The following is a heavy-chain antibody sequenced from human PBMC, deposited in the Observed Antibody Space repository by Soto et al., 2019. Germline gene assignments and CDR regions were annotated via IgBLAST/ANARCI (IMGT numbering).Heavy chain of an antibody. V-gene: IGHV1-18*01. Sequence: QCHLVQSGAEVKKPGASVKVSCKGSGYIFTTYGITWVRQAPGQGLEWMGCISAHNGNTNYAQKRQGRGTVTRDTSTSTAYMELRNLRSDDTAVYYCARGRYGDYWGQGALVIVSS. CDR2: ISAHNGNT. D-gene: IGHD1-1*01. CDR1: GYIFTTYG. CDR3: ARGRYGDY. J-gene: IGHJ4*02.